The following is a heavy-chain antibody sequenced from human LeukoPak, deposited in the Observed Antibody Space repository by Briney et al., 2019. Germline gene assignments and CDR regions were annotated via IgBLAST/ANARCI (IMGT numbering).Heavy chain of an antibody. D-gene: IGHD3-9*01. J-gene: IGHJ4*02. CDR3: ARGYYDILTGPEPAFDY. CDR2: IYYSGST. Sequence: SATLSLTCTVSGGSISISSYYWGWIRQPPGKGLEWIGSIYYSGSTYYIRSRKSRVTISVDTSKNQFTLKLSSVTAADTAVYYCARGYYDILTGPEPAFDYWGQGPLITVSA. CDR1: GGSISISSYY. V-gene: IGHV4-39*06.